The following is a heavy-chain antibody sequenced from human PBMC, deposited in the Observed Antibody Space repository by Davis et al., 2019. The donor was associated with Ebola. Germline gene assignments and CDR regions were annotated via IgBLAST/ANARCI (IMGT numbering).Heavy chain of an antibody. CDR3: AGAVAGTEDFQY. J-gene: IGHJ4*02. CDR2: ISTDGSTT. V-gene: IGHV3-30*04. D-gene: IGHD6-19*01. Sequence: GEYLKIPCAVPGPAFHTNTINWFRQVPGRGLEWLAVISTDGSTTFYADSVKGRFTISRDNSKNTLSLQMNSLGTEDTAVSCCAGAVAGTEDFQYWGQGPLVTVSS. CDR1: GPAFHTNT.